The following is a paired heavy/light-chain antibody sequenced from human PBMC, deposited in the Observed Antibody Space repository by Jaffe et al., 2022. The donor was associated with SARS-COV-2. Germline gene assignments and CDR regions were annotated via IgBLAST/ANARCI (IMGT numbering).Heavy chain of an antibody. CDR1: GYIFTSHG. Sequence: QVQVVQSGAEVRKPGASVKVSCKASGYIFTSHGITWVRQAPGQGLEWMGWITTYNGNTNCPQKFQDRVIMTRDTSTNTAYLELRSLRSDDTAVYYCARVDHGIHAFDTWGQGTMVTVSS. CDR2: ITTYNGNT. D-gene: IGHD1-20*01. V-gene: IGHV1-18*01. J-gene: IGHJ3*02. CDR3: ARVDHGIHAFDT.
Light chain of an antibody. V-gene: IGKV6D-21*02. Sequence: EIVLTQSPDFLSVTPKEKVTITCRASQNIGSSLHWYQQKPDQSPKLLIKFASQSISGVPSRFSGGGSGTDFTLTIDSLEAEDAAAYYCHQGSALPWTFGQGTKVEIK. CDR3: HQGSALPWT. J-gene: IGKJ1*01. CDR1: QNIGSS. CDR2: FAS.